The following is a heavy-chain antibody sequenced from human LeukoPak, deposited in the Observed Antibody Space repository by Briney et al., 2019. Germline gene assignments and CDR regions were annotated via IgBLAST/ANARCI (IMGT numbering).Heavy chain of an antibody. D-gene: IGHD5-18*01. V-gene: IGHV3-21*01. CDR3: ARARVYGYSSGGLIDY. Sequence: GGSLRLSCAASGFTFSSSTMHWVRQAPGKGLAWVSSISSKSNFIYYADSVKGRFTVSRDNAKDSLFLQMDNLRVEDTAVYYCARARVYGYSSGGLIDYWGQGTLVPVSS. CDR1: GFTFSSST. CDR2: ISSKSNFI. J-gene: IGHJ4*02.